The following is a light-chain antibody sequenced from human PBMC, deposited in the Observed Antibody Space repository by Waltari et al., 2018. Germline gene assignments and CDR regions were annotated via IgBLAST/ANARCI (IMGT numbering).Light chain of an antibody. CDR1: QSVITS. V-gene: IGKV3-15*01. J-gene: IGKJ2*01. Sequence: EIVMTQSPATLSVSPGERATLSCRASQSVITSLAWYQKKRGQAPRLIVYDVSTRATDIPARFSGSGSGTEFTLTISSLQSEDFAVYYCQQYNNWQTFGQGTKLEMK. CDR3: QQYNNWQT. CDR2: DVS.